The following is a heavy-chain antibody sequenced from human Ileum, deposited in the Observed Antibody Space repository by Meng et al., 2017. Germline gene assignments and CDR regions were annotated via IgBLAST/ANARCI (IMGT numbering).Heavy chain of an antibody. CDR2: IHAGSGDT. Sequence: QGQFVPPGAEVKKPGASLRISCKAFGFTFSNYAIYWVRQAPGQSLEWLGWIHAGSGDTKFSQTFQGRLTFDRDTSADTVYMELSSLTSGDRAVYYCGRGRASFYFDFLGQGTLVTVSS. J-gene: IGHJ4*01. V-gene: IGHV1-3*01. D-gene: IGHD6-6*01. CDR3: GRGRASFYFDF. CDR1: GFTFSNYA.